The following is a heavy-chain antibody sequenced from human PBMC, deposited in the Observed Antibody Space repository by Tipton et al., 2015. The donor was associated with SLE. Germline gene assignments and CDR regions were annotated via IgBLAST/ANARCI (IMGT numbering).Heavy chain of an antibody. CDR3: ARDHTSSFSYYGMDV. CDR1: GFTFSSYE. Sequence: GSLRLSCAASGFTFSSYEMNWVRQAPGQGLEWVSYITHDGSATRYAESVKGRFTIFRDNDENSLYLQMNSLRAEDTAIYYCARDHTSSFSYYGMDVWGQGTTVTVSS. V-gene: IGHV3-48*03. D-gene: IGHD6-13*01. J-gene: IGHJ6*02. CDR2: ITHDGSAT.